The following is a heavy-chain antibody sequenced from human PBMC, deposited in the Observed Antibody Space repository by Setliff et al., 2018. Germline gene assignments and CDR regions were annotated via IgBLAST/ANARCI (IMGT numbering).Heavy chain of an antibody. CDR1: GGSISSHY. V-gene: IGHV4-59*11. Sequence: PSETLSLTCTVSGGSISSHYWSWIRQPPGKGLEWIGYIYYSGITTYNVSLKSRVSISVDTSKNQLSLTLSSVTAADTAVYYCVREGYSEYFQDWGRGTLVTVSS. CDR2: IYYSGIT. J-gene: IGHJ1*01. CDR3: VREGYSEYFQD. D-gene: IGHD1-1*01.